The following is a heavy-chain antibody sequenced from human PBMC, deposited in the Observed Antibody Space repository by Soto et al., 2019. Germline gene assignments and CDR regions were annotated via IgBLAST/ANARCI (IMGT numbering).Heavy chain of an antibody. J-gene: IGHJ4*02. CDR3: ARNADYSMYYFDY. CDR1: GGSIRSYY. Sequence: ASETLSLTCTVSGGSIRSYYLSWFRQPPGKGLEWIGYIYYSGSTNYNPSLKSRVTISVDTSKNQFSLKLNSVTAADTAVYYCARNADYSMYYFDYWGQGTLVTVSS. D-gene: IGHD2-21*01. CDR2: IYYSGST. V-gene: IGHV4-59*01.